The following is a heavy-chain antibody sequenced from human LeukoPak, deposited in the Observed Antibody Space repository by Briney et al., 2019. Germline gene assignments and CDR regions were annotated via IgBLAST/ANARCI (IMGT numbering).Heavy chain of an antibody. Sequence: PGGSLRLSCAASGFSFSIYSMNWVRQAPGKGLEWVSSISSSSSYIYYAHSVKGRFTISRDNAKNSLYLQMDSLRAEDTAVYYCARAYYGSGTSHFDSWGQGTLVTVSS. CDR1: GFSFSIYS. CDR3: ARAYYGSGTSHFDS. J-gene: IGHJ4*02. V-gene: IGHV3-21*01. CDR2: ISSSSSYI. D-gene: IGHD3-10*01.